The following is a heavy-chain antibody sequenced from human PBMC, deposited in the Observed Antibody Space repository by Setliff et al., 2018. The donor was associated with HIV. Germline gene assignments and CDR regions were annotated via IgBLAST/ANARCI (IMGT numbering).Heavy chain of an antibody. J-gene: IGHJ4*01. D-gene: IGHD5-12*01. CDR2: IYTDGST. V-gene: IGHV4-38-2*02. Sequence: SETLSLTCAVSGYSISGGYYWGWIRQPPGKGLEWIGHIYTDGSTNYNPSFRSRVTISVDSSKNQFSLKLSSVTAADTAVYYCARDARWLQFPYFDYWGQGTLVTVSS. CDR1: GYSISGGYY. CDR3: ARDARWLQFPYFDY.